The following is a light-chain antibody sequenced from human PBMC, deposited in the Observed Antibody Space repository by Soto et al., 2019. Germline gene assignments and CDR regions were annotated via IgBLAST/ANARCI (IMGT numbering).Light chain of an antibody. V-gene: IGLV2-23*01. CDR1: SSDVGNYNL. Sequence: QSALTQPASVSGSAGQSITISCTGTSSDVGNYNLVSWYLHHPGKAPKLLIYEDTKRPSRVSNRFSGSRSGNTASLTVSGLQTEDETVYYCCSYAGSSTYVFGTGTKLTVL. J-gene: IGLJ1*01. CDR2: EDT. CDR3: CSYAGSSTYV.